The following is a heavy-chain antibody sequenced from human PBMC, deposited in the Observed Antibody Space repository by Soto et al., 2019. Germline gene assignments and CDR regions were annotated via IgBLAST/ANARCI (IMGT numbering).Heavy chain of an antibody. CDR3: ARMGVVTPGYYGGMDV. CDR1: GYLFPSFD. CDR2: MNPYSETT. V-gene: IGHV1-8*01. D-gene: IGHD2-15*01. J-gene: IGHJ6*02. Sequence: GASVKVSCKASGYLFPSFDINWVRQATGQGLEWMGWMNPYSETTAYARKFEGRVTMTRNTSISTAYMELSSLGSEDTAVYYCARMGVVTPGYYGGMDVWGQGTTVTVSS.